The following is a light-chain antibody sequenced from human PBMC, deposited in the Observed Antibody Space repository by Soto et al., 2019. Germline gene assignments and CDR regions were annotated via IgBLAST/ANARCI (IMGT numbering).Light chain of an antibody. V-gene: IGKV3-15*01. Sequence: EIVLTQSPGTLSLSPGERATLSCRASQSVSSNLVWYQHKPGQAPRLLIYGASTRATDIPARFSGSGSGTEFTLAISSLQFEDYAVYYCQQYNNLPRTFGGGTKVDIK. CDR1: QSVSSN. CDR3: QQYNNLPRT. J-gene: IGKJ4*01. CDR2: GAS.